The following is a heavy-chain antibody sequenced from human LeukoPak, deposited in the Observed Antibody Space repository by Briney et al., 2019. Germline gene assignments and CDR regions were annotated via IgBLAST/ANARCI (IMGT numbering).Heavy chain of an antibody. V-gene: IGHV4-61*02. CDR3: ARATGCSGYDWSD. CDR1: GGSISSGSYY. D-gene: IGHD5-12*01. J-gene: IGHJ4*02. Sequence: PSETLSLTCTVSGGSISSGSYYWSWIRQPAGKGLEWIGRIYTSGSTNYNPSLKSRVTISVDTSKNQFSLKLTSVTAADTAVYYCARATGCSGYDWSDWGRGTLVTVSS. CDR2: IYTSGST.